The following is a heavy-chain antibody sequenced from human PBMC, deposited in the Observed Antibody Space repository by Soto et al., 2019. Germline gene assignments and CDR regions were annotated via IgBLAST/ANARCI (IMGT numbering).Heavy chain of an antibody. V-gene: IGHV3-30*18. CDR2: ISYDGSNK. Sequence: QVQLVESGGGVVQPGRSLRLSCAASGFTFSSYGMHWVRQAPGKGLEWVAVISYDGSNKYYADSVKGRFTISRDNSKNTLYLQMNSLRAEDTAVYYCAKDLVRATPSDYWGQGTLVTVSS. CDR3: AKDLVRATPSDY. J-gene: IGHJ4*02. CDR1: GFTFSSYG. D-gene: IGHD1-26*01.